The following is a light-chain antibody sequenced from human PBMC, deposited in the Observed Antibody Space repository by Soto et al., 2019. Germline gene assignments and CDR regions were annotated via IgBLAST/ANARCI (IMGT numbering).Light chain of an antibody. CDR1: QSLDYSDGNSY. V-gene: IGKV2-30*01. CDR2: KVS. J-gene: IGKJ4*01. Sequence: DVGLTQSPLALAVTLGQPASIACRSSQSLDYSDGNSYLNWFQPRPGQSPRRLIYKVSNLDSGVPDRFRGSGSRNDFRLKIRTVEAEDLAVYYCMQGKVCPPTCGRGPKEEIK. CDR3: MQGKVCPPT.